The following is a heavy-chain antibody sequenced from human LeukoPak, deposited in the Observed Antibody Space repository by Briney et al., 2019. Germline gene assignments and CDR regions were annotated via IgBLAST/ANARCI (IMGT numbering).Heavy chain of an antibody. Sequence: GASVKVSCKASGYTFTSYGITWVRQAPGQGLEWMGGISSYNANANYAQKLQGRVTMTTDTSTSTAYMELRSLRSEDTAVYFCSRGGTQYTDYAINRIDYWGQGTLVTVSS. CDR2: ISSYNANA. V-gene: IGHV1-18*01. J-gene: IGHJ4*02. D-gene: IGHD4-17*01. CDR3: SRGGTQYTDYAINRIDY. CDR1: GYTFTSYG.